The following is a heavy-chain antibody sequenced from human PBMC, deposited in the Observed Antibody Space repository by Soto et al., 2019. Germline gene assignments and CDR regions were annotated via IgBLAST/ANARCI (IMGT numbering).Heavy chain of an antibody. J-gene: IGHJ4*02. CDR1: GFTFSSYG. D-gene: IGHD5-12*01. CDR2: ISYDGSNK. V-gene: IGHV3-30*18. CDR3: AKDRRGEMATGIFDY. Sequence: ESGGGVVQPGRSLRLSCAASGFTFSSYGMHWVRQAPGKGLEWVAVISYDGSNKYYADSVKGRFTISRDNSKNTLYLQMNSLRAEDTAVYYCAKDRRGEMATGIFDYWGQGTLVTVSS.